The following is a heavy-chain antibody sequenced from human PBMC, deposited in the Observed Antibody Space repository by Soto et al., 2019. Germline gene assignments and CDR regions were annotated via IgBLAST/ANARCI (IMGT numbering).Heavy chain of an antibody. D-gene: IGHD3-3*01. CDR2: INHSGST. CDR1: GGSFSGYY. Sequence: PSETLSLTCAVYGGSFSGYYWSWIRQPPGKGLEWIGEINHSGSTNYNPSLKSRVTISVDTSKNQFSLKLSSVTAADTAVYYCARGKGRSLEWLPTIIWNNWFDPWGQGTLVTVSS. J-gene: IGHJ5*02. CDR3: ARGKGRSLEWLPTIIWNNWFDP. V-gene: IGHV4-34*01.